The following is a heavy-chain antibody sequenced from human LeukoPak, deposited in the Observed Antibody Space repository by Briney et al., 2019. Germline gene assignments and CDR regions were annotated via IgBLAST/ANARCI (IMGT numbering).Heavy chain of an antibody. V-gene: IGHV3-74*01. Sequence: GGSLRLSCAASGFTFSSYWMHWVRQAPGKGLVWVARINTDGSRTNYADSVEGRFTISRDNAKNTLFLQMNSLRAEDTAVYYCARDLSYGDNKNYFDYWGQGTLVTVSS. J-gene: IGHJ4*02. CDR1: GFTFSSYW. CDR3: ARDLSYGDNKNYFDY. CDR2: INTDGSRT. D-gene: IGHD4-17*01.